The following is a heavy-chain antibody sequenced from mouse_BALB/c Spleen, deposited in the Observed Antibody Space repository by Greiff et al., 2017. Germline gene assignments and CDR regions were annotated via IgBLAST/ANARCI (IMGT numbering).Heavy chain of an antibody. Sequence: DVMLVESGGGLVKPGGSLKLSCAASGFTFSSYAMSWVRQTPEKRLEWVASISSGGSTYYPDSVKGRFTISRDNARNILYLQMSSLRSEDTAMYYCARDVDFDVWGAGTTVTVSS. J-gene: IGHJ1*01. CDR3: ARDVDFDV. CDR2: ISSGGST. V-gene: IGHV5-6-5*01. CDR1: GFTFSSYA.